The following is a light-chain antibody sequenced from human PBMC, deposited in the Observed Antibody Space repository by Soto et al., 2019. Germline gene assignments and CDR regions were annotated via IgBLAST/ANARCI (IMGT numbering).Light chain of an antibody. J-gene: IGKJ1*01. Sequence: EIVLTQSPGTLSLSPGERATLSCRASQSVSASYLAWYRQRPGQAPRLLIYGASSRATGVPDRFSGSGSATDFTLTISRLESEYFAVFYWQQYGSSPPTFGQGTKVELK. CDR2: GAS. V-gene: IGKV3-20*01. CDR3: QQYGSSPPT. CDR1: QSVSASY.